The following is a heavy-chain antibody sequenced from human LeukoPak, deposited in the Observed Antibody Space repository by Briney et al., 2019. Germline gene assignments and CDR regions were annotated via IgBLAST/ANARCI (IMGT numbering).Heavy chain of an antibody. J-gene: IGHJ4*02. CDR3: ARTRGINPLFYFDY. CDR2: FSSSTGSA. CDR1: GFTFSTYA. Sequence: PGGSLRLSCAASGFTFSTYAMSWVRQAPGKGLEWVSVFSSSTGSAFYADSVKGRFTISRDNSRNTLYLQMNSLRAEDTAVYYCARTRGINPLFYFDYWGQGTLVTVSS. D-gene: IGHD3-10*01. V-gene: IGHV3-23*01.